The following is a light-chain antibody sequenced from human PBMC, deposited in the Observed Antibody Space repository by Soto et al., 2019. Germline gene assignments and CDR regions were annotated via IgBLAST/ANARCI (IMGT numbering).Light chain of an antibody. CDR1: TSNIGTNY. CDR2: RNN. V-gene: IGLV1-47*01. CDR3: AAWDDSLSGHVV. Sequence: QSVLTQPPSASGTPGQKVTISCSGGTSNIGTNYVYWYQQLPGKAPKLLLYRNNQRPSGVPDRFSGSKSGTSASLAISGLRSGDEAHYYCAAWDDSLSGHVVFGGGTKLTVL. J-gene: IGLJ2*01.